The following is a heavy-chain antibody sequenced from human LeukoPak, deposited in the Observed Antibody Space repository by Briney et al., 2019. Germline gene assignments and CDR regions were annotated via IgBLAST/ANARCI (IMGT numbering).Heavy chain of an antibody. J-gene: IGHJ5*02. CDR1: GGSISSRSYY. D-gene: IGHD1-26*01. CDR2: IYYSGST. CDR3: ARPLSRTSGSYWFDP. V-gene: IGHV4-39*01. Sequence: PSETLSLTCTVSGGSISSRSYYWGWIRQPPGKGLEWIGSIYYSGSTYYNPSLKSRVSISVDTSKNQFSLKLSSVTAADTAVYYCARPLSRTSGSYWFDPWGQGTLVTVSS.